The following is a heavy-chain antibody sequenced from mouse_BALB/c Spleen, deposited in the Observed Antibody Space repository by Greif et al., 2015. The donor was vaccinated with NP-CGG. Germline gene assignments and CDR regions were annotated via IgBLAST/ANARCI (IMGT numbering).Heavy chain of an antibody. CDR1: GFTFSSYG. D-gene: IGHD2-12*01. V-gene: IGHV5-6*02. CDR3: ARQGEDDAMDY. Sequence: EVMLVESGGDLVKPGGSLKLSCAASGFTFSSYGMSWVRQTPDKRLEWVATISSGGSYTYYPDSVKGRFTISRDNAKNTLYLQMSSLKSEDTAMYYCARQGEDDAMDYWGQGTSVTVSS. CDR2: ISSGGSYT. J-gene: IGHJ4*01.